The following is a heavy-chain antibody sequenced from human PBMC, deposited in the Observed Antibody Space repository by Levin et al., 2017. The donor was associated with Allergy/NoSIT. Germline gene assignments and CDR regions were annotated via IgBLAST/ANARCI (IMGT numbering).Heavy chain of an antibody. Sequence: ASETLSLTCAVYGGSFSGYYWSWIRQPPGKGLEWIGEINHSGSTNYNPSLKSRVTISVDTSKNQFSLKLSSVTAADTAVYYCARGRYWGATIAAAGTLLGRWFDPWGQGTLVTVSS. D-gene: IGHD6-13*01. V-gene: IGHV4-34*01. CDR1: GGSFSGYY. J-gene: IGHJ5*02. CDR2: INHSGST. CDR3: ARGRYWGATIAAAGTLLGRWFDP.